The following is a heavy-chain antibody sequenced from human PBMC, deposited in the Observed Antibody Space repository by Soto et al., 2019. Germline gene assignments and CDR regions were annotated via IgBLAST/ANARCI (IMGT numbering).Heavy chain of an antibody. CDR3: GKYDSSGYSYFQH. J-gene: IGHJ1*01. D-gene: IGHD3-22*01. Sequence: GASLRLSCAASGYTFSSYAMNWVRQAPGKGLEWVSTISGSGGSTYYADSVKGQFTISRDNSKNTLYLQMNSLRAEDTAVYYCGKYDSSGYSYFQHWGQGTLVTVSS. CDR1: GYTFSSYA. CDR2: ISGSGGST. V-gene: IGHV3-23*01.